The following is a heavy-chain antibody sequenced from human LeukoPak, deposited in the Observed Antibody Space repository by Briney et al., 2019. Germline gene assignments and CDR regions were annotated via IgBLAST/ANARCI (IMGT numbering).Heavy chain of an antibody. J-gene: IGHJ4*02. CDR3: ARNGRGYSSDYFDY. D-gene: IGHD5-18*01. CDR2: ISGSGGST. Sequence: GGSLRLSCAASGFTFSSYAMSWAGQAPGKGLEWVSAISGSGGSTYYADSVKGRFTISRDNSKNTLYLQMNTLRAGDTAVYSCARNGRGYSSDYFDYWGQGTLVTVSS. V-gene: IGHV3-23*01. CDR1: GFTFSSYA.